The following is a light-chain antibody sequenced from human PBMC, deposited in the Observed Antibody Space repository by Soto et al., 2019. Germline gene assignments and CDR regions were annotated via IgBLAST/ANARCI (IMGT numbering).Light chain of an antibody. J-gene: IGLJ2*01. V-gene: IGLV1-40*01. CDR1: SSNIGANYD. CDR2: GNS. CDR3: QSYDSSLRNVI. Sequence: QSVLTQPPSVSGAPGQGVTISCTGGSSNIGANYDVHWYQQLPGTAPKVLIYGNSNRPSGVPDRFSGSKSGTSASLAITGLRVEDEADYYCQSYDSSLRNVIFGGGTKLTVL.